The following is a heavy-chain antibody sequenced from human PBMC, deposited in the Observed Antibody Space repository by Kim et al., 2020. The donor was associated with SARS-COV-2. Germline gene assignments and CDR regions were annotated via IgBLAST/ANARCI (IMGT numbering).Heavy chain of an antibody. D-gene: IGHD2-2*01. CDR3: AKDGLDGDIVVVPAAWEDYCYYGMDV. V-gene: IGHV3-30*18. CDR1: GFTFSSYG. CDR2: ISSDGSNK. J-gene: IGHJ6*02. Sequence: GGSLRLSCAASGFTFSSYGMHWVRQAPGKGLVWVAVISSDGSNKYYADSVKGRFTISRDNSKNTLYLQMNSLRAEDTAVYYCAKDGLDGDIVVVPAAWEDYCYYGMDVWGQGTTVTVSS.